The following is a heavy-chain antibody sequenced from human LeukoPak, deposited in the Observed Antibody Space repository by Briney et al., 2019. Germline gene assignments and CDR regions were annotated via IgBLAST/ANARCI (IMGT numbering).Heavy chain of an antibody. CDR1: GFTFSSYW. CDR2: IKQDGSEK. J-gene: IGHJ3*02. CDR3: AREGYSSGHDAFDI. Sequence: GRSLRLSCAASGFTFSSYWMSWVRQAPGKGLEWVANIKQDGSEKYYVDSVKGRFTISRDNAKNSLYLQMNSLRAEDTAVYYCAREGYSSGHDAFDIWGQGTMVTVSS. D-gene: IGHD6-19*01. V-gene: IGHV3-7*01.